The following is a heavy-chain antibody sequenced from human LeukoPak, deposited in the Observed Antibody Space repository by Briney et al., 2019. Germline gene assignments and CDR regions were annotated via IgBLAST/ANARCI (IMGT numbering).Heavy chain of an antibody. CDR2: IYHSGST. D-gene: IGHD1-26*01. J-gene: IGHJ4*02. CDR3: AVVGATLTMDY. V-gene: IGHV4-4*02. CDR1: GGSISSSNW. Sequence: SETLSLTCAVSGGSISSSNWWSWVRQPPGKGLEWIGEIYHSGSTSYNPSLKSRVTISVDKSKNQFSLKLSSVTAADTAVYYCAVVGATLTMDYWGQGTLVTVSS.